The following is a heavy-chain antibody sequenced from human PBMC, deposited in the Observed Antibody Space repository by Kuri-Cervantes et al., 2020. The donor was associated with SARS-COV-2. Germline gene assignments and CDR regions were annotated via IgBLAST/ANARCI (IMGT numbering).Heavy chain of an antibody. V-gene: IGHV1-18*04. D-gene: IGHD3-10*01. J-gene: IGHJ6*02. CDR3: ARGMVRGIIQYYYYAMDV. CDR2: ISVWNRNT. Sequence: ASVKVSCKASGYTFITYGISWVRQAPGQGLEWLGWISVWNRNTDYAQKVQGRVTMTTDTSTSTAYMELRSLRSDDTAVYFCARGMVRGIIQYYYYAMDVWGQGTTVTVSS. CDR1: GYTFITYG.